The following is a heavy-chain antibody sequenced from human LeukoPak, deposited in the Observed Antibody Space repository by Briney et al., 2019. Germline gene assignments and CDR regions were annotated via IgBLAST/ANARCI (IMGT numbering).Heavy chain of an antibody. CDR3: ARGYKYSTGWYYFDY. CDR1: GFTFSNYA. CDR2: ISGSGGST. Sequence: SGGSLRLSCAASGFTFSNYAMSWVRQAPGKGLEWVSAISGSGGSTYYADSVKGRFTISRDNSKNTVYLQMNSLRAEDTAVYYCARGYKYSTGWYYFDYWGQGTLVTVSS. V-gene: IGHV3-23*01. D-gene: IGHD6-19*01. J-gene: IGHJ4*02.